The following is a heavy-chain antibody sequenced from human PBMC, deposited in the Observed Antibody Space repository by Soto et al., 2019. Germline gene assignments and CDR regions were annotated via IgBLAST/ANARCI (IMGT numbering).Heavy chain of an antibody. CDR2: IDPSDSYT. J-gene: IGHJ3*02. Sequence: PGESLKISCKGSGYSFTSYWISWVRQMPGKGLEWMGRIDPSDSYTNYSPSFQGHATISADKSISTAYLQWSSLKASDTAMYYCASSGSLGYCSGGSCYAGDAFDIWGQGTMVTVSS. CDR1: GYSFTSYW. V-gene: IGHV5-10-1*01. D-gene: IGHD2-15*01. CDR3: ASSGSLGYCSGGSCYAGDAFDI.